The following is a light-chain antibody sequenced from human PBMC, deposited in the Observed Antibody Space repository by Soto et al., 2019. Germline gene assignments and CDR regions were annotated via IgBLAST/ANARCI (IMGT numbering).Light chain of an antibody. V-gene: IGKV3-11*01. Sequence: EIVLTQSPATLSLSPGERATLFCRASQSLSNSLAWYQQKPGQPPRLLIYDTSNRATGIPDRISGSGSETDFTLTISSLEPEDFAVYYCQQRRNWPLTFGGGTRVDIE. CDR3: QQRRNWPLT. CDR1: QSLSNS. J-gene: IGKJ4*01. CDR2: DTS.